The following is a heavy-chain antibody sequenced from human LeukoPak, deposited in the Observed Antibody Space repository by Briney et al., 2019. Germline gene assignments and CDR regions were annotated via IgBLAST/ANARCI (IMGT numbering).Heavy chain of an antibody. Sequence: SETLSLTCTVSGGSISSSSYYWGWIRQPPGKGLEWIGTIYYSGSTYYNASLKSRVTISVDTSKNQFSLKLSSVTAADTAVYYCARGEVAGYSYGSQKYGMDVWGQGTTVTVSS. V-gene: IGHV4-39*07. D-gene: IGHD5-18*01. CDR1: GGSISSSSYY. J-gene: IGHJ6*02. CDR3: ARGEVAGYSYGSQKYGMDV. CDR2: IYYSGST.